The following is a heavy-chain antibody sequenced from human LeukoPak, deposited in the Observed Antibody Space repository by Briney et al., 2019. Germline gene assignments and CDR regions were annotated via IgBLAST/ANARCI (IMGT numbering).Heavy chain of an antibody. CDR2: ISAYNGDT. Sequence: ASVKVSCKASGFTFTRYGISWVRQAPGQGLEWMGWISAYNGDTKYAQKFQDRLTLTTDTSTTTAYMELRSLRSDDTAVYYCARDPSNTSGYYARADYWGQGTLVTVSS. D-gene: IGHD6-19*01. J-gene: IGHJ4*02. CDR3: ARDPSNTSGYYARADY. V-gene: IGHV1-18*01. CDR1: GFTFTRYG.